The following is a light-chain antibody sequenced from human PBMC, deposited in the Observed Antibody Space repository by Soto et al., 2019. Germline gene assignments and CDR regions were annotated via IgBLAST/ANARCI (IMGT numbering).Light chain of an antibody. CDR2: DAS. CDR1: QSISSG. CDR3: QQYNSYLGT. Sequence: DIQMTQSPSTLSASVGDRVTITCRASQSISSGLAWYQQKPGKAPKLLIYDASSLESGVPSRFSGSGSGTEFPLTISSLQPDDFATYYCQQYNSYLGTFGQGTKVEIK. J-gene: IGKJ1*01. V-gene: IGKV1-5*01.